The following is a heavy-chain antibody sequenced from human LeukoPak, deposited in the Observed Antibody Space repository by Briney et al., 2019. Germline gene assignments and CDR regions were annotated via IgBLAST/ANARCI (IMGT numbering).Heavy chain of an antibody. CDR1: GGSISSGSYY. CDR3: ARQAVAGGHFDY. V-gene: IGHV4-61*02. CDR2: IYTSGST. D-gene: IGHD6-19*01. J-gene: IGHJ4*02. Sequence: PSETLSLTCTVSGGSISSGSYYWSWIRQPAGKGLEWIGRIYTSGSTNYNPSLKSRVTISVDTSKNQFSLKLSSVTAADTAVYYCARQAVAGGHFDYWGQGTLVTVSS.